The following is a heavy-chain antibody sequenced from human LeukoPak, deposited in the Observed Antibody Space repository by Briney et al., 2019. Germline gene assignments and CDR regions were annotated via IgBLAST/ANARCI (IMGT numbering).Heavy chain of an antibody. J-gene: IGHJ4*02. V-gene: IGHV4-39*01. CDR1: GGSISSSSYY. CDR2: VYYSGRT. Sequence: SETLSLTCTVSGGSISSSSYYWGWIRQPPGKGLEWIGSVYYSGRTYYNPSLKSRVTISVDTSKNQFSLKVSSVTAADTAVYYCARLVYGSSWHFDYWGQGTLVTVSS. D-gene: IGHD6-13*01. CDR3: ARLVYGSSWHFDY.